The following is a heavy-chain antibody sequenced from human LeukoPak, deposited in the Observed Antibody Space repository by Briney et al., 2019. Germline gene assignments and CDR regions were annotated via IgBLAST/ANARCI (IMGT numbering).Heavy chain of an antibody. D-gene: IGHD2-15*01. CDR1: GFTFSTYW. Sequence: GGSLRLSCAASGFTFSTYWMNWVRQAPGKGVEWVADIKPDGSHVSYVDSVKGRFSISRDNAQNSLYLQVSSLRAEDTAIYYCAREGRLLGAFDVWGQGTMVTVSS. V-gene: IGHV3-7*01. J-gene: IGHJ3*01. CDR2: IKPDGSHV. CDR3: AREGRLLGAFDV.